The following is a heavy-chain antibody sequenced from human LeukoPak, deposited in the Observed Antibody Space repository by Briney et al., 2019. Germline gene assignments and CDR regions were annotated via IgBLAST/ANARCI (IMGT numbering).Heavy chain of an antibody. CDR3: AGSVATISSYYYYYMDV. J-gene: IGHJ6*03. CDR1: GGSISSSSYY. CDR2: IYYSGST. V-gene: IGHV4-39*01. D-gene: IGHD5-12*01. Sequence: SETLSLTCTVSGGSISSSSYYWGWIRQPPGKGLEWIGSIYYSGSTYYNPSLKSRVTISVDTSKNQFSLKLSSVTAADTAVYSCAGSVATISSYYYYYMDVWGKGTTVTISS.